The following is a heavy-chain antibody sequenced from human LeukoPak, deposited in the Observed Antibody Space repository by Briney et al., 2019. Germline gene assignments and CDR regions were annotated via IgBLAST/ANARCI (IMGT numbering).Heavy chain of an antibody. Sequence: GGSLRLSCAASGFTFSSYSMNWVRQAPGKGLEWVSSISSSSSYIYYADSVKGRFTISRYNAKNSLYLQMNSLRAEDTAVYYCARVEMATIVHYWGQGTLVTVSS. D-gene: IGHD5-24*01. CDR1: GFTFSSYS. J-gene: IGHJ4*02. CDR2: ISSSSSYI. CDR3: ARVEMATIVHY. V-gene: IGHV3-21*01.